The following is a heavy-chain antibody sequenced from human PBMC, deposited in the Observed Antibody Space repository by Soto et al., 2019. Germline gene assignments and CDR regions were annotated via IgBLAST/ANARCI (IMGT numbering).Heavy chain of an antibody. CDR3: ARAPNTYYDFWSGYYTDWFDP. V-gene: IGHV6-1*01. D-gene: IGHD3-3*01. J-gene: IGHJ5*02. Sequence: SQNLSLTCAISGDIVSSNSAAWNWIRQSPSRGLEWLGRTYYRSKWYNDYAVSVKSRITINPDTSKNQFSLQLNSVTPEDTDVYYCARAPNTYYDFWSGYYTDWFDPWGQGTLVTVSS. CDR2: TYYRSKWYN. CDR1: GDIVSSNSAA.